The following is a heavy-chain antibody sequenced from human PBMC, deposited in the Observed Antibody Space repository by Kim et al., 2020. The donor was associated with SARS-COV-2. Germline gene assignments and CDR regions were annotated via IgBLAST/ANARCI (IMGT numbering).Heavy chain of an antibody. Sequence: LPGQVTISADKSISTAYLQWSSLKASDTAMYYCARQEYDSSAGAFDIWGQGTMVTVSS. CDR3: ARQEYDSSAGAFDI. J-gene: IGHJ3*02. D-gene: IGHD3-22*01. V-gene: IGHV5-51*01.